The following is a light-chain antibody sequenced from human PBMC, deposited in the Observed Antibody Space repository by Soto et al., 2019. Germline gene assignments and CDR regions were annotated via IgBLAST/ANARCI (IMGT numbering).Light chain of an antibody. CDR2: GNS. CDR1: SSNIGAGYD. CDR3: QSYDSSLTRV. J-gene: IGLJ2*01. Sequence: QSALTQPPSVSGAPGQRVTISCTGSSSNIGAGYDVHWYQQLPGTAPKLLIYGNSNRPSGVPDRFSGSKSGTSASLAITGLQPDHEADYYCQSYDSSLTRVFAGGTKLTVL. V-gene: IGLV1-40*01.